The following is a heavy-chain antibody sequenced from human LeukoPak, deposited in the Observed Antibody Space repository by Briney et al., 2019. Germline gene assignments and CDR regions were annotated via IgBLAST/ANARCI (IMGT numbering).Heavy chain of an antibody. CDR3: ARDGLDHYDFWSGSDS. V-gene: IGHV3-48*01. J-gene: IGHJ4*02. CDR1: GFTYRRFG. Sequence: PGGSLRLSCAASGFTYRRFGMNWVRQAPGKGLEWISYISSSGTTVYYADSVKGRFTISRDNANNSLYLQMTSLRVEDTAVYYCARDGLDHYDFWSGSDSWGPGTLVTVSS. D-gene: IGHD3-3*01. CDR2: ISSSGTTV.